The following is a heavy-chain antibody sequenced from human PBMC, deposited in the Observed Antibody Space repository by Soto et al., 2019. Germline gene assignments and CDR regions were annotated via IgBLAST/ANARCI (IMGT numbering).Heavy chain of an antibody. CDR1: GYTFTSYG. V-gene: IGHV1-3*01. D-gene: IGHD6-13*01. J-gene: IGHJ5*02. CDR3: VRRHVSATGTDWFDP. CDR2: INAANGDT. Sequence: ASVKVSCKASGYTFTSYGIHWVRQAPGQRLEWMGWINAANGDTKYSPKFQGRVTITRDTSASTAYMELSSLRSEDTAVYYCVRRHVSATGTDWFDPWGQGTLVTVSS.